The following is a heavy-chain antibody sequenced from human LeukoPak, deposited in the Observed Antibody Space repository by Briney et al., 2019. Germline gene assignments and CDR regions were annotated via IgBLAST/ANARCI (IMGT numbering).Heavy chain of an antibody. CDR1: EFSVGSNY. CDR3: AREGTGRYYYYYYMDV. CDR2: ISSSGSTI. Sequence: GGSLRLSCAASEFSVGSNYMTWVRQAPGKGLEWVSYISSSGSTIYYADSVKGRFTISRDNAKNSLYLQMNSLRAEDTAVYYCAREGTGRYYYYYYMDVWGKGTTVTISS. J-gene: IGHJ6*03. V-gene: IGHV3-48*03. D-gene: IGHD1-1*01.